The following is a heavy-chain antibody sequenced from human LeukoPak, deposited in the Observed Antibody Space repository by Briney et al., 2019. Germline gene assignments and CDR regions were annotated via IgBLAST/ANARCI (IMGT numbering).Heavy chain of an antibody. CDR1: GFTFSSYA. J-gene: IGHJ6*03. V-gene: IGHV3-64*01. CDR2: ISSNGGST. Sequence: GGSLRLFCAASGFTFSSYAMHWVRQAPGKGLEYVSAISSNGGSTYYANSVKGRFTISRDNAKNSVYLQMNSLRAEDTAVYYCARGQDYYYYYMDVWGKGTTVSVSS. CDR3: ARGQDYYYYYMDV.